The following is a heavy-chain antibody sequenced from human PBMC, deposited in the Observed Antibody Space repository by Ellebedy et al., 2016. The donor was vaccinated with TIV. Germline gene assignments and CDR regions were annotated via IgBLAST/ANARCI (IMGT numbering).Heavy chain of an antibody. J-gene: IGHJ6*03. D-gene: IGHD3-3*01. CDR2: IYYSGST. CDR3: ARDLSRSDYYYYMDV. CDR1: GGSISSYY. Sequence: SETLSLTXTVSGGSISSYYWSWIRQPPGKGLEWIGYIYYSGSTDYNPSLKSRVTISVDTSKNQFSLRLNSVTAADTAVYYCARDLSRSDYYYYMDVWGDGTTVTVSS. V-gene: IGHV4-59*13.